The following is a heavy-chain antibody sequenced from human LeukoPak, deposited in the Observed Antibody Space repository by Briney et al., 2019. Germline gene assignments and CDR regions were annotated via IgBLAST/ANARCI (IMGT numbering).Heavy chain of an antibody. CDR3: AKDGVWRPAAD. CDR2: LTDSGGST. V-gene: IGHV3-23*01. CDR1: GFTFSSCA. J-gene: IGHJ4*02. D-gene: IGHD2-2*01. Sequence: PGGSLRLSCAASGFTFSSCAMSWVRQAPGKGLEWVSSLTDSGGSTYYADSVRGRFSISRDNSKNTLYLQMNSLRAEDTAVYYCAKDGVWRPAADWGQGTLVTVSS.